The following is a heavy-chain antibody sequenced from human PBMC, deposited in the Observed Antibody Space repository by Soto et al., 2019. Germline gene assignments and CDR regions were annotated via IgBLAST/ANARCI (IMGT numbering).Heavy chain of an antibody. D-gene: IGHD6-6*01. V-gene: IGHV3-33*01. Sequence: PGGSLRLSCAASGFTFRSYGMHWVRQAPGKGLEWVALIWYDGSNKYYADSVKGQFAISRDNSKNTLYLQMNSLRAEDTAVYYCARDNPPYSSSSSGWFDPWGQGTLVTVSS. CDR1: GFTFRSYG. CDR3: ARDNPPYSSSSSGWFDP. J-gene: IGHJ5*02. CDR2: IWYDGSNK.